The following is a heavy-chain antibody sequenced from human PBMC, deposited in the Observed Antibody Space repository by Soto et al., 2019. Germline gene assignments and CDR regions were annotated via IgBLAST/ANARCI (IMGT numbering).Heavy chain of an antibody. V-gene: IGHV1-69*01. Sequence: QVQLVQSGAEVKKPGSSVKVSCKASGGTFSSYAISWVRQAPGQGLEWMGGIIPIFGTANYAQKFQGRVTITADESTSTAYMELSSLRSEDTAVYYCAARGVITDEDYYYYGMDVWGQGTMVTVSS. J-gene: IGHJ6*02. CDR2: IIPIFGTA. D-gene: IGHD3-10*01. CDR1: GGTFSSYA. CDR3: AARGVITDEDYYYYGMDV.